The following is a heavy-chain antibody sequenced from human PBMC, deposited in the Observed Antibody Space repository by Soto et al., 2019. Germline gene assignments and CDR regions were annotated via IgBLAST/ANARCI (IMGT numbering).Heavy chain of an antibody. J-gene: IGHJ6*02. D-gene: IGHD3-22*01. CDR1: GGTCSSYA. CDR3: ARTRRAYDSSGYYYPRGNYYYYYGMDV. Sequence: SVKVSCKASGGTCSSYAISWVRQAPGQGLEWMGRIIPIFGTANYAQKFQGRVTITADESTSTAYMELSSLRSEDTAVYYCARTRRAYDSSGYYYPRGNYYYYYGMDVWGQGTTVTVS. CDR2: IIPIFGTA. V-gene: IGHV1-69*13.